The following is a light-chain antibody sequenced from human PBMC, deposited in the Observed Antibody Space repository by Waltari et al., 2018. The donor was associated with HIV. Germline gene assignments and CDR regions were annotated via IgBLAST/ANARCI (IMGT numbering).Light chain of an antibody. CDR2: GIT. CDR1: SGDVGGYDY. V-gene: IGLV2-11*01. J-gene: IGLJ2*01. Sequence: QSALTQPRSVSGSPGQSVIISCTGTSGDVGGYDYVSWYQQHPGRAPNLMISGITNRPSAGPDLYAGAKAGNTTSVSITGSEAEDESDYYFCSYTGTYTAVVFGGETKLTVL. CDR3: CSYTGTYTAVV.